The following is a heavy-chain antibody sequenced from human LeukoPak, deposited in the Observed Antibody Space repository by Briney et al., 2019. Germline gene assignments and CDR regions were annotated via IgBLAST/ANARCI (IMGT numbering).Heavy chain of an antibody. V-gene: IGHV3-48*01. D-gene: IGHD3-22*01. CDR3: AKVVTRPAYYDSSGYPIDAFDI. CDR1: GFTFSSYS. CDR2: ISSSSSTI. Sequence: GGSLRLSCAASGFTFSSYSMNWVRQAPGKGLEWVSYISSSSSTIYYADSVKGRFTISRDNAKNSLYLQMNSLRAEDTAVYYCAKVVTRPAYYDSSGYPIDAFDIWGQGTMVTVSS. J-gene: IGHJ3*02.